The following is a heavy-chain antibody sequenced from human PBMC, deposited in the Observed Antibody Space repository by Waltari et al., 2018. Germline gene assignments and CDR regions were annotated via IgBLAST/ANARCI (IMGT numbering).Heavy chain of an antibody. CDR3: ARIGSGFYYFFDF. J-gene: IGHJ4*02. Sequence: VQLQQWGAGLLKPSETLSLTCAVYGGSFSGYYWSWIRQPPGKGLEWIGEINHSGSTNYNPSLKSRVTISVDTSKNQFSLKLSSVTAADTATYFCARIGSGFYYFFDFWGPGILVSVSS. CDR1: GGSFSGYY. CDR2: INHSGST. D-gene: IGHD3-22*01. V-gene: IGHV4-34*01.